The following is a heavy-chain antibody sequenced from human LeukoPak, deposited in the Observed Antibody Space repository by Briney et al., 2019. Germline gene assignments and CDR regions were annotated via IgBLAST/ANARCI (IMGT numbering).Heavy chain of an antibody. Sequence: GASVKVTCKASGYTFTGYYIHWVRPAPGQGLEWMGWINPSSGGTNYAQKFQGRVTMTRDTAITTVYMDLSSLRSDDTAVYYCARVTRIAIFGVINNSHDYWGQGTLVTVSS. CDR2: INPSSGGT. J-gene: IGHJ4*02. V-gene: IGHV1-2*02. CDR3: ARVTRIAIFGVINNSHDY. CDR1: GYTFTGYY. D-gene: IGHD3-3*01.